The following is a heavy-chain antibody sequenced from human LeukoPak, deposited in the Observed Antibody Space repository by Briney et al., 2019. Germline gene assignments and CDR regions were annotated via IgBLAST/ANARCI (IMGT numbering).Heavy chain of an antibody. CDR1: GGSISSGGYY. CDR2: IYYSGST. Sequence: PSETLSLTCTVSGGSISSGGYYWSWIRQHPGKGLEWIGYIYYSGSTYYNPSLKSRVTISVDTSKNQFSLKLSSVTAADTAVYYCARDHGYCSSTSCYTVDLWGRGTLVTVSS. CDR3: ARDHGYCSSTSCYTVDL. J-gene: IGHJ2*01. V-gene: IGHV4-31*03. D-gene: IGHD2-2*02.